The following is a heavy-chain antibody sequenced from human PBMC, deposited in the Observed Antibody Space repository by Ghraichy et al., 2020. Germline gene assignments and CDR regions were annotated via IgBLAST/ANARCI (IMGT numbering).Heavy chain of an antibody. V-gene: IGHV3-7*05. D-gene: IGHD3-3*01. CDR1: GFNFRNYW. Sequence: GESLNISCAASGFNFRNYWLSWVRQAPGKGLEWVANIKNDGSEKYYVDSVKGRFTISRDNAKNSLYLQMNSLKAEDTAVYYCVRAVTIFGVRWFDPWGQGTLITVSS. J-gene: IGHJ5*02. CDR3: VRAVTIFGVRWFDP. CDR2: IKNDGSEK.